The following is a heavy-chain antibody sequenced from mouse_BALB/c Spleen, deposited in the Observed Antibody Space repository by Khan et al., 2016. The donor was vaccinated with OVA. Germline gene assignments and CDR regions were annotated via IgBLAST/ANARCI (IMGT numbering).Heavy chain of an antibody. J-gene: IGHJ3*01. CDR1: GYTFTSYV. V-gene: IGHV1S136*01. D-gene: IGHD1-1*01. CDR3: APVGTYYVSFAY. CDR2: IYPFNDDT. Sequence: VQLKESGPELVKPGASVKMSCKASGYTFTSYVMHWVKQKPGLGLEWIGYIYPFNDDTKYNEKFKGKATLTSDKSSSTAYMELSGLTSEDSAVSYCAPVGTYYVSFAYWGQGTLVTVSA.